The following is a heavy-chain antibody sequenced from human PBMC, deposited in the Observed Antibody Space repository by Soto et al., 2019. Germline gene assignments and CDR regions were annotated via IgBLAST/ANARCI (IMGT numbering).Heavy chain of an antibody. D-gene: IGHD4-17*01. CDR2: ISGSGGST. V-gene: IGHV3-23*01. Sequence: XGSLRLSCAASGFTFSSYAMSWVRQAPGKGLEWVSAISGSGGSTYYADSVKGRFTISRDNSKNTLYLQMNSLRAEDTAVYYCAKPYGDYYYYGMDVWGQGTTVTVSS. CDR3: AKPYGDYYYYGMDV. CDR1: GFTFSSYA. J-gene: IGHJ6*02.